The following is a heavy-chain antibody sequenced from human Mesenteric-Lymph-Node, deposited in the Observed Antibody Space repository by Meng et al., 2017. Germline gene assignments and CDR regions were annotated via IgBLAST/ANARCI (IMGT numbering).Heavy chain of an antibody. D-gene: IGHD3-10*01. CDR3: ARDLRGGMDV. Sequence: GSLRLSCTVSGGSISSYYWSWIRQPPGKGLEWIGYIYYSGSTNYNPSLKSRVTISVDTPKNQFSLKLSSVTAADTAVYYCARDLRGGMDVWGQGTTVTVSS. J-gene: IGHJ6*02. CDR2: IYYSGST. V-gene: IGHV4-59*01. CDR1: GGSISSYY.